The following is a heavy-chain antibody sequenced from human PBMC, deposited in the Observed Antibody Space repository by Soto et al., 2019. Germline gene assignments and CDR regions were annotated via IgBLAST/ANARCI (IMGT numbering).Heavy chain of an antibody. CDR3: ARDGPYYYDSSGYYYDAFDI. CDR2: IIPIFGTA. CDR1: GGTFSSYA. V-gene: IGHV1-69*13. Sequence: ASVKVSCKASGGTFSSYAISWVRQAPGQGLEWMGGIIPIFGTANYAQKFQGRVTITADESTSTAYMELSSLRSGDTAVYYCARDGPYYYDSSGYYYDAFDIWGQGTMVTVSS. D-gene: IGHD3-22*01. J-gene: IGHJ3*02.